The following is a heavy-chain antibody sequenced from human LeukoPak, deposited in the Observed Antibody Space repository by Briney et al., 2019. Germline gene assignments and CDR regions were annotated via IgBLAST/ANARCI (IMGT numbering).Heavy chain of an antibody. V-gene: IGHV3-21*01. CDR1: GFTFSSYS. CDR3: ARIPLFRKTTSYYGMDV. CDR2: ISGSGSLI. J-gene: IGHJ6*02. Sequence: GGSLRLSCAASGFTFSSYSMNWVRQAPGRGLEWVSCISGSGSLIYYADSMKGRFTVSRDNAKNSLYLQMNSLRVEDTAVYYCARIPLFRKTTSYYGMDVWGQGTTVTVSS. D-gene: IGHD1-14*01.